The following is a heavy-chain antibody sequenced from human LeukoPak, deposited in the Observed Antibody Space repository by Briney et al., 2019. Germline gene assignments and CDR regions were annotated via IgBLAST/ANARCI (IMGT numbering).Heavy chain of an antibody. V-gene: IGHV3-30*18. Sequence: PGGSLRLSCAASGFTFSSYGMLWVRQAPGKGLEWVAVISYDGSNKYYADSVKGRFTISRDNSKNTLYLQMNSLRAEDAAVYYCAKDLKGGIQAPFDYWGQGTLVTVSS. CDR3: AKDLKGGIQAPFDY. CDR1: GFTFSSYG. D-gene: IGHD3-16*01. J-gene: IGHJ4*02. CDR2: ISYDGSNK.